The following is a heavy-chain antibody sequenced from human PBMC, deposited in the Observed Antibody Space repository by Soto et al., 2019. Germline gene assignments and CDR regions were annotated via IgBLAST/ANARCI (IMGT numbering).Heavy chain of an antibody. J-gene: IGHJ6*02. CDR2: IIPIFGTA. CDR3: ARGTRYIVVVPAAIPGVMDV. Sequence: AAPVAVACTGSGGKFSGYAIGWVGQASGQGLERMGEIIPIFGTANYAQKFQGRVTITADESTSTAYMELSSLRSEDTAVYYCARGTRYIVVVPAAIPGVMDVWGQGTTVTVSS. D-gene: IGHD2-2*01. CDR1: GGKFSGYA. V-gene: IGHV1-69*13.